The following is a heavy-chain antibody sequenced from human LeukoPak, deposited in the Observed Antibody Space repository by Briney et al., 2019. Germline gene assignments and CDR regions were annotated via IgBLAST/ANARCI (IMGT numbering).Heavy chain of an antibody. Sequence: PSETLSLTCTVSGGSISSGGYYWRWIRQHPGKGLEWIGYIYYSGSTYYNPSLKSQVTISVDTSKNQFSLKLSSVTAADTAVYYCARDRIGGAFDIWGQGTMVTVSS. V-gene: IGHV4-31*01. D-gene: IGHD1-26*01. CDR1: GGSISSGGYY. CDR3: ARDRIGGAFDI. J-gene: IGHJ3*02. CDR2: IYYSGST.